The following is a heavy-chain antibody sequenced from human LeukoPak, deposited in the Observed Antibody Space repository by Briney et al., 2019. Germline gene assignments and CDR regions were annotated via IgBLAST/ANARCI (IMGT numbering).Heavy chain of an antibody. CDR3: ARESDGYNLNWFDP. CDR2: IIPIFGTA. CDR1: GYTFTGYY. D-gene: IGHD5-24*01. Sequence: SVKVSCKASGYTFTGYYVQWVRQAPGQGLEWMGGIIPIFGTANYAQKFQGRVTITADKSTSTAYMELSSLRSEDTAVYYCARESDGYNLNWFDPWGQGTLVTVSS. J-gene: IGHJ5*02. V-gene: IGHV1-69*06.